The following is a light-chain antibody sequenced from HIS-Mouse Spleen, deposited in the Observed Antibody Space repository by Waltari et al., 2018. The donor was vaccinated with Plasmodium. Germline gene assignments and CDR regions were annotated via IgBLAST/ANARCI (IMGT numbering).Light chain of an antibody. V-gene: IGLV3-10*01. J-gene: IGLJ3*02. CDR3: YSTDSSGNHRV. CDR1: ALPQKY. Sequence: SYELTPPPSVSVSPGQTARITCSGDALPQKYAYWYQQKSGQAPGLVIYDDSKRPSGIAERCSGASSGTMATLTISGAQVEEEADYYCYSTDSSGNHRVFGGGTKLTVL. CDR2: DDS.